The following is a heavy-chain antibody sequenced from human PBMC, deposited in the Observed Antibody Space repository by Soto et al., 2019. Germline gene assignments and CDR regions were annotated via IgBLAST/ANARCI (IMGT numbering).Heavy chain of an antibody. Sequence: PWAILSLTCPVSGGSLISYYWSWIQQPAGKGLEWIGRTYTSGSPNHNPSHQSRVTMPEATTNNQFSLKLSTVTATDTPRNYWARAEHYSGSGSYFKTDYYDSMDVWRQGTTDTVS. V-gene: IGHV4-4*07. CDR3: ARAEHYSGSGSYFKTDYYDSMDV. CDR2: TYTSGSP. D-gene: IGHD3-10*01. J-gene: IGHJ6*02. CDR1: GGSLISYY.